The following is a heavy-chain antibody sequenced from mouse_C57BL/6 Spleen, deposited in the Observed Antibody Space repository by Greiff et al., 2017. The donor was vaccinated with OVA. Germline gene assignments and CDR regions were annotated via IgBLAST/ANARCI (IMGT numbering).Heavy chain of an antibody. CDR3: AREGGYYYGSEAFFYAMDY. D-gene: IGHD1-1*01. CDR1: GYTFTSYW. Sequence: QVQLQQPGTELVKPGASVKLSCKASGYTFTSYWMHWVKQRPGQGLEWIGNINPSNGGTNSNEKFKSKATLTVDKSSSTAYMQLSSLTSEDSAVYYCAREGGYYYGSEAFFYAMDYWGQGTSVTVSS. CDR2: INPSNGGT. V-gene: IGHV1-53*01. J-gene: IGHJ4*01.